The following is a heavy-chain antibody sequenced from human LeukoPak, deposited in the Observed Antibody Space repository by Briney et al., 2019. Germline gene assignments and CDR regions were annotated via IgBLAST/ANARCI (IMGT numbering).Heavy chain of an antibody. J-gene: IGHJ5*02. D-gene: IGHD3-16*01. Sequence: SETLSLTCSISGGSITTNSYWWGWIRQSPGKGLEWIGSIYASGNSYYNPSLKTPATISPDTSKNQYTLRLTSVTAADTAIYYCARRGIWDLQIGNWFDPWGQGILVIVSS. CDR3: ARRGIWDLQIGNWFDP. V-gene: IGHV4-39*01. CDR2: IYASGNS. CDR1: GGSITTNSYW.